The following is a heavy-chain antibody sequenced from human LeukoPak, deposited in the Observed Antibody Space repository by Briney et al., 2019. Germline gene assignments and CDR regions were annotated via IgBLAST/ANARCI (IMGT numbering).Heavy chain of an antibody. CDR1: GGSFIPYY. Sequence: SETLSLTCAVYGGSFIPYYWSWIRQPPGKGLEWIGEINHSGSTNYNPSLKSRVTISVDTSKNQFSLKLSSVTAADTAVYYCARGGFYRGGDCYVDYWGQGTLVTVSS. CDR2: INHSGST. D-gene: IGHD2-21*02. J-gene: IGHJ4*02. V-gene: IGHV4-34*01. CDR3: ARGGFYRGGDCYVDY.